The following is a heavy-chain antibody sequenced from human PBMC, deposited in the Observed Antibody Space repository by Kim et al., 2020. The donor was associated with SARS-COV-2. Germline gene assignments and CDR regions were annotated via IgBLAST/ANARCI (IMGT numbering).Heavy chain of an antibody. CDR1: GGSISSYY. D-gene: IGHD3-16*01. Sequence: SETLSLTCTVSGGSISSYYWSWIRQPPGKGLEWIGYIYYSGSTNYNPSLKSRVTISVDTSKNQFSLKLSSVTAADTAVYYCARVWPSRRADWYFDLWGRGTLVTVSS. V-gene: IGHV4-59*01. J-gene: IGHJ2*01. CDR2: IYYSGST. CDR3: ARVWPSRRADWYFDL.